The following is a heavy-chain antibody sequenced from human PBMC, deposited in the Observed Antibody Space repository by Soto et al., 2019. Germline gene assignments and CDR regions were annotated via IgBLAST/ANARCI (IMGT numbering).Heavy chain of an antibody. CDR1: GFTFSSYS. V-gene: IGHV3-48*02. CDR2: ISSSSSTI. D-gene: IGHD3-3*01. Sequence: PGGSLRLSCAASGFTFSSYSMNWVRQAPGKGLEWVSYISSSSSTIYYADSVKGRFTISRDNAKNSLYLQMNSLRDEDTAVYYCARSYYDFWSGYYYYGMDVWGQGTTVTVSS. CDR3: ARSYYDFWSGYYYYGMDV. J-gene: IGHJ6*02.